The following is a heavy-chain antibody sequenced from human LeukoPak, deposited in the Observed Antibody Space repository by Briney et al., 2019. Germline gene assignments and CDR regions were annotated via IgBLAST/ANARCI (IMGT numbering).Heavy chain of an antibody. J-gene: IGHJ4*02. CDR1: GGSISSGDYS. CDR3: ARGVPAAIDY. CDR2: IYHSGST. V-gene: IGHV4-30-2*01. Sequence: SETLSLTCTVSGGSISSGDYSWSWIRQPPGKGLEWIGYIYHSGSTYYNPSLKSRVTISVDRSKNQFSLKLSSVTAADTAVYYCARGVPAAIDYWGQGTLVTVSS. D-gene: IGHD2-2*01.